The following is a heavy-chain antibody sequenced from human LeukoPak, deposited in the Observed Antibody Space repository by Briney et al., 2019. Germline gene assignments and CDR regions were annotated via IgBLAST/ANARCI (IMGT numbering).Heavy chain of an antibody. CDR2: INPNSGGT. V-gene: IGHV1-2*02. Sequence: ASVKVSCKASGYTFTGYYMHWVRQAPGQGLEWMGWINPNSGGTNYAQKFQGRVTMTGDTSISTAYMELSRLRSDDTAVYYCHTYYYDSSGYYFEYWGQGTLVTVSS. D-gene: IGHD3-22*01. J-gene: IGHJ4*02. CDR3: HTYYYDSSGYYFEY. CDR1: GYTFTGYY.